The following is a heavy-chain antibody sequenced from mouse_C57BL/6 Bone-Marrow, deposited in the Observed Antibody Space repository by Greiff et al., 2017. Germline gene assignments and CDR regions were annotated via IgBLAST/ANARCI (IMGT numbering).Heavy chain of an antibody. CDR2: ISSGSSTI. CDR1: GFTFSDYG. CDR3: AANFLYYYDY. D-gene: IGHD4-1*01. V-gene: IGHV5-17*01. J-gene: IGHJ2*01. Sequence: EVQGVESGGGLVKPGGSLKLSCAASGFTFSDYGMSWVRQAPEKGLEWVAYISSGSSTIYYADTVKGRFTISRDNAKKTLFLQMTSLGSEDTAMYYWAANFLYYYDYWGQGTTLTVSS.